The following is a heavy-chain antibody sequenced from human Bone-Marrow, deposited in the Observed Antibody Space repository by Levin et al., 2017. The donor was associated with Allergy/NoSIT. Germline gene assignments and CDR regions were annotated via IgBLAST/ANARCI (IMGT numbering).Heavy chain of an antibody. CDR1: GFTFSRHI. V-gene: IGHV3-30-3*01. CDR3: AREANSGNEMGYFDF. J-gene: IGHJ4*02. CDR2: ISSDGSNK. D-gene: IGHD1-26*01. Sequence: HAGGSLRLSCAASGFTFSRHIIHWVRQAPGKGLEWVAFISSDGSNKPYADSVKGRFSISRDNSKNTLYLQMNGLRPEDTAVYYCAREANSGNEMGYFDFWGRGTLVTVSS.